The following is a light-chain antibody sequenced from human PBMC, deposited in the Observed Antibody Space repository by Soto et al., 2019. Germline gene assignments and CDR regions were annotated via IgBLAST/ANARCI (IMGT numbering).Light chain of an antibody. J-gene: IGKJ4*01. CDR3: QQRFAWPNS. CDR2: AIS. Sequence: EIVLTQSPATLSLSPGERATLSCRASQSVSIYLAWYQQRPGQTPRLLIYAISTRAAGIPARFSGSVFRTDYTLTISNLEPEDSAVYYCQQRFAWPNSFGGGTKVQI. CDR1: QSVSIY. V-gene: IGKV3-11*01.